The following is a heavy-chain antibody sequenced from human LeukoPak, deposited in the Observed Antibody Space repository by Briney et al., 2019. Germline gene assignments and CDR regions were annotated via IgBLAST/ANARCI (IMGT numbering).Heavy chain of an antibody. J-gene: IGHJ3*02. Sequence: GGSLRLSCAASGFTLSSNYISWVRQAPGKGLERVSVIYSAGTTYYADSVKGRFTISRDNSKNTLYLQMNSPRVEDTAVYYCASQSTPVLPFDIWGQGTMVTVSS. CDR2: IYSAGTT. CDR3: ASQSTPVLPFDI. V-gene: IGHV3-66*04. CDR1: GFTLSSNY.